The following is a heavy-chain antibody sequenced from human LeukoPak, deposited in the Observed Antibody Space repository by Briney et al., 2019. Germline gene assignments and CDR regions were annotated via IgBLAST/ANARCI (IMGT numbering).Heavy chain of an antibody. V-gene: IGHV3-11*04. Sequence: GGSLRLSCAASGFTFSDYYMSWIRQAPGKGLEWVSYISSSGSTIYYADSVKGRFTISRDNAKNSLYLQMNSLRAEDTAVYYCAGSNSLDYYYGMDVWGQGTTVTVSS. CDR1: GFTFSDYY. CDR2: ISSSGSTI. CDR3: AGSNSLDYYYGMDV. D-gene: IGHD4-11*01. J-gene: IGHJ6*02.